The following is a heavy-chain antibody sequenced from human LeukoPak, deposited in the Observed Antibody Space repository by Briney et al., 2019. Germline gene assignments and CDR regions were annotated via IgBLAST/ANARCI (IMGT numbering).Heavy chain of an antibody. Sequence: GGSLRLSCAASGFTFSSYWMSWVRQAPGKGLEWVSAISGSGGSTYYADSVKGRFTISRDNSKNTLYLQMNSLRAEDTAVYYCAKVFRYYDILTGYYYYYYMDVWGKGTTVTVSS. J-gene: IGHJ6*03. CDR1: GFTFSSYW. D-gene: IGHD3-9*01. CDR2: ISGSGGST. V-gene: IGHV3-23*01. CDR3: AKVFRYYDILTGYYYYYYMDV.